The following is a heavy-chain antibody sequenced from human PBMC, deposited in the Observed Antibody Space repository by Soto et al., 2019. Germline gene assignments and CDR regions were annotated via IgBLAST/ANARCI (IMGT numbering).Heavy chain of an antibody. CDR1: GFTFDDYA. D-gene: IGHD3-10*01. CDR2: ISWSSGSI. J-gene: IGHJ6*02. Sequence: EVQLVESGGGLVQPGRSLRLSCAASGFTFDDYAMHWVRQAPGKGLEWVSGISWSSGSIGYADSVKGRFTISRDNAKNSLYLQMNSLRAEDTALYYCAKDKLYGSGSYAEYYYGMDVWGQGTTVTVSS. V-gene: IGHV3-9*01. CDR3: AKDKLYGSGSYAEYYYGMDV.